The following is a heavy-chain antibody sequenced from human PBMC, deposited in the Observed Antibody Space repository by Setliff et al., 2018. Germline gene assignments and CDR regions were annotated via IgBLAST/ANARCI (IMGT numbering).Heavy chain of an antibody. CDR3: ARLRGAFDY. Sequence: PSETLSLTCTVSGGSISSYYWSWIRQPPGKRLEWIGYIYYSGSTNYNPSLESRVTISVDTPQNRFSLRLNSATAADTAVYYCARLRGAFDYWGQGTLVTVAS. CDR2: IYYSGST. V-gene: IGHV4-59*01. J-gene: IGHJ4*02. CDR1: GGSISSYY. D-gene: IGHD3-16*01.